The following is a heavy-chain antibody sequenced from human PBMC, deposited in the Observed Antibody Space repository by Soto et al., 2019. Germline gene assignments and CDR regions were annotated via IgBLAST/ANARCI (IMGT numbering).Heavy chain of an antibody. CDR2: MSYDGGDI. V-gene: IGHV3-30*18. J-gene: IGHJ4*02. CDR1: GSDFSNYV. CDR3: AKVRADVVLLVDLDH. D-gene: IGHD2-8*01. Sequence: GGSLRLSCAASGSDFSNYVLHWVRQAPGKGLEWVAVMSYDGGDIYYGDSVKGRFTISRDNSKNTLYLQMNSLRPEDTAVYYCAKVRADVVLLVDLDHWGQGTPVTVSS.